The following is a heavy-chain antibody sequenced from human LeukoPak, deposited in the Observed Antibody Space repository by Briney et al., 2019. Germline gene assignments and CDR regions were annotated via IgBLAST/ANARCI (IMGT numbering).Heavy chain of an antibody. Sequence: HPGRSLRLSCAASGFTFSIHGLHWVRQAPGKGLEWVAVMSHDGSHTYYGDSLKGRFTISRDQPKNTLYLQMNSLTPEDMAVYYCAKGHATEPQYSSCWYDDFDFWGQGTLVTVSS. CDR3: AKGHATEPQYSSCWYDDFDF. J-gene: IGHJ4*02. CDR2: MSHDGSHT. CDR1: GFTFSIHG. D-gene: IGHD6-19*01. V-gene: IGHV3-30*18.